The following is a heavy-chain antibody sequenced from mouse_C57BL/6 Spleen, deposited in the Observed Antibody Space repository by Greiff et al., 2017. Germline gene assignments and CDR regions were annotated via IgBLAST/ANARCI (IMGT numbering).Heavy chain of an antibody. CDR3: ARSRGLSYFDY. Sequence: EVQLQQSGPELVKPGASVKISCKASGYTFTDYYMNWVKQSHGKSLEWIGDINPNNGGTSYNQKFKGKATLTVDKSSSTAYMELRSLTSEDSAVYYCARSRGLSYFDYWGQGTTLTVSS. CDR1: GYTFTDYY. D-gene: IGHD2-2*01. CDR2: INPNNGGT. V-gene: IGHV1-26*01. J-gene: IGHJ2*01.